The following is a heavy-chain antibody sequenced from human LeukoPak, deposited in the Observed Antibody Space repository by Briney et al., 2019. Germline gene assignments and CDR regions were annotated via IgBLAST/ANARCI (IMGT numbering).Heavy chain of an antibody. Sequence: GGSLRLSSSASRFSLSSYNMHWVRQAPGKGLEFVSGVSSDWGTTDYADSARDRFTISRDNSKNTLYLQMSSLRAEDTAIYYCVRGLYGLGWDYWGPGTLVTVSS. CDR1: RFSLSSYN. J-gene: IGHJ4*02. CDR2: VSSDWGTT. CDR3: VRGLYGLGWDY. V-gene: IGHV3-64D*06. D-gene: IGHD3-10*01.